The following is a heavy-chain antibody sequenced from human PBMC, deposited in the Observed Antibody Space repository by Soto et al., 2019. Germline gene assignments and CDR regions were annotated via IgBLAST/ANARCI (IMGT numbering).Heavy chain of an antibody. CDR1: GGSISRSSYY. CDR2: IYYSGST. CDR3: ARQPATTYGSAGPPDV. Sequence: PSETLSLTCTVSGGSISRSSYYWCWIRHPPGKGLEWIGSIYYSGSTYYNPSLKSRVTISVDTSKNQFSLKLSSVTAADTAVYYCARQPATTYGSAGPPDVWGQGTTVTVS. D-gene: IGHD3-10*01. V-gene: IGHV4-39*01. J-gene: IGHJ6*02.